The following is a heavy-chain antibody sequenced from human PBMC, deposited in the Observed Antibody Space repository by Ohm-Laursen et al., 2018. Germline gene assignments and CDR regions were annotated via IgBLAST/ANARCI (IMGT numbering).Heavy chain of an antibody. J-gene: IGHJ3*02. CDR2: ISSSGST. CDR3: AREGLGYCSSTSCYGAFDI. V-gene: IGHV4-59*01. Sequence: TLSLTCTVSGGSISSYYWSWIRQPPGKGLEWIGYISSSGSTNYNPSLKSRVTISVDTSKNQFSLKLSSVTAADTAVYYCAREGLGYCSSTSCYGAFDIWGQGTMVTVSS. D-gene: IGHD2-2*01. CDR1: GGSISSYY.